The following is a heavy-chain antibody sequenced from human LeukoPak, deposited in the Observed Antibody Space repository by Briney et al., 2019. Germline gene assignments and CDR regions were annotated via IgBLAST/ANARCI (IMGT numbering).Heavy chain of an antibody. D-gene: IGHD3-10*01. CDR3: AKTISKFGELLDRRDY. V-gene: IGHV3-30*18. CDR2: ISYDGSSS. Sequence: GGSLRLSCAASGFTFSSYGLHWVRQAPGKGLEWVAVISYDGSSSYYGDSVKGRFTISRDNSKSTLYLQMNSLRADDTAVYYCAKTISKFGELLDRRDYWGQGTLVTVSS. J-gene: IGHJ4*02. CDR1: GFTFSSYG.